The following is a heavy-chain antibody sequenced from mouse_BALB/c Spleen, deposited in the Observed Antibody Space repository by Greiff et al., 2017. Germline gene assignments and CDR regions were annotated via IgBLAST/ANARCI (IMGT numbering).Heavy chain of an antibody. CDR3: ARSGTVYAMDY. V-gene: IGHV1-14*01. J-gene: IGHJ4*01. CDR1: GYTFTSYV. CDR2: INPNNGGT. Sequence: VQLQQSGPELVKPGASVKMSCKASGYTFTSYVMHWVKQKPGQGLEWIGGINPNNGGTSYNQKFKGKATLTVDKSSSAAYMELRSLTSEDSAVYYCARSGTVYAMDYWGQGTSVTVSS. D-gene: IGHD3-1*01.